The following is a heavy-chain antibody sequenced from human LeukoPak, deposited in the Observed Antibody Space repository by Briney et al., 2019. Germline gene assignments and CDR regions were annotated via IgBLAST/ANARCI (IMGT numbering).Heavy chain of an antibody. CDR3: ARDVLGYGSSASD. D-gene: IGHD2-2*01. CDR1: GYSFTGYY. CDR2: VNSNIGDT. Sequence: ASVKVSCKASGYSFTGYYIHWVRQAPGQGLEWMGWVNSNIGDTYYAQKFRGRLAITRDKSITTVHMELSSPRSNDTAVYYCARDVLGYGSSASDWGQGTLVTVSS. J-gene: IGHJ4*02. V-gene: IGHV1-2*02.